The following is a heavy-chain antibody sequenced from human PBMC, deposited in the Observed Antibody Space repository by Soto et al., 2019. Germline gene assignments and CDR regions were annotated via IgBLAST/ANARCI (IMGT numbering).Heavy chain of an antibody. CDR2: IYSGGST. CDR3: AKESYSSGQNAYYYYGMDV. V-gene: IGHV3-53*01. J-gene: IGHJ6*02. CDR1: GFTVSSNY. D-gene: IGHD6-19*01. Sequence: GGSLRLSCAASGFTVSSNYMSWVRQAPGKGLEWVSVIYSGGSTYYADSVKGRFTISRDNSKNTLYLQMNSLRAEDTAVYYCAKESYSSGQNAYYYYGMDVWGQGTTVTVSS.